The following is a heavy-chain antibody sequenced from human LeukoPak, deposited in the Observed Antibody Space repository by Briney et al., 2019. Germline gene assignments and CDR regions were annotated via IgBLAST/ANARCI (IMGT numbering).Heavy chain of an antibody. J-gene: IGHJ4*02. V-gene: IGHV4-59*01. CDR2: IYYSGST. CDR3: ARGSDSSGY. Sequence: SETLSLTCTVSGGSISSYYWSWIRQPPGKGPEWIGYIYYSGSTNYNPSLKSRVTISVDTSKNQFSLKLSSATAADTAVYYCARGSDSSGYWGQGTLVTVSS. CDR1: GGSISSYY. D-gene: IGHD3-22*01.